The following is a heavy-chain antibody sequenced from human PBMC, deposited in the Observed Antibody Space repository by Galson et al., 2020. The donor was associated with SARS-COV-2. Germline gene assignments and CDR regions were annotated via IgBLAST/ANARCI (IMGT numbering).Heavy chain of an antibody. V-gene: IGHV3-33*01. CDR2: IYFDGSEK. D-gene: IGHD6-19*01. CDR3: ARDGQSSSGWAFDY. J-gene: IGHJ4*02. Sequence: GGSLILSCAASGFTFSDHAMHWVRQAPGKGLEWVAQIYFDGSEKYYGDSVKGRFTISRDSSKNTVYLQMNNLRADDTAVYYCARDGQSSSGWAFDYWGQGTLLTVSS. CDR1: GFTFSDHA.